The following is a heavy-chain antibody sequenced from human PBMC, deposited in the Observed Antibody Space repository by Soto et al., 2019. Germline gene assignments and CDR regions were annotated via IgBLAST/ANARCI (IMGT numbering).Heavy chain of an antibody. CDR2: IWYDGSNK. Sequence: GGSLRLSCAASGFTFSSYGMHWVRQAPGKGLEWVAVIWYDGSNKYYADSVKGRFTISRDNSKNTLYLQMNSLRAEDTAVYYCAREDDYYGMDVWGQGTTVTVSS. V-gene: IGHV3-33*01. CDR3: AREDDYYGMDV. J-gene: IGHJ6*02. CDR1: GFTFSSYG.